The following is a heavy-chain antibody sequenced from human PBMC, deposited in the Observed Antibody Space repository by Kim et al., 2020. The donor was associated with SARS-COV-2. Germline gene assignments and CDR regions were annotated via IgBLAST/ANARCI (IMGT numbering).Heavy chain of an antibody. CDR3: ARVGTFLEWDWYFDL. Sequence: SETLSLTCTVSCGSISSGSYYWSWIRQPAGKGLEWIGRIYTSVSTNYNPSLKSRVTIAVDTSKNQFSLKLSSVTAADTAVYYCARVGTFLEWDWYFDLWGRGLLVTVSS. J-gene: IGHJ2*01. V-gene: IGHV4-61*02. CDR2: IYTSVST. D-gene: IGHD3-3*01. CDR1: CGSISSGSYY.